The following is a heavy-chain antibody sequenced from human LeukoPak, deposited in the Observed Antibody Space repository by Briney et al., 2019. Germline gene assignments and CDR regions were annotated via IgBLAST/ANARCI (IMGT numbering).Heavy chain of an antibody. CDR3: GREWGATGFAY. CDR2: ISYDGSNK. V-gene: IGHV3-30-3*01. CDR1: GFTFSSYA. J-gene: IGHJ4*02. D-gene: IGHD1-26*01. Sequence: GGSLRLSCAASGFTFSSYAMHWVRQAPGKGLEWVAVISYDGSNKYYADSVKGRFTISRYNSKNTLYLQMNSLRAEDTAVYYCGREWGATGFAYGGQGPLVTVSS.